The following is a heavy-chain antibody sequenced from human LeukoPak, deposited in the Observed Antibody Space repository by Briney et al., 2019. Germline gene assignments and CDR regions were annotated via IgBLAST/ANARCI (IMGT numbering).Heavy chain of an antibody. CDR3: ARPQGEWLFQDY. J-gene: IGHJ4*02. D-gene: IGHD3-3*01. CDR2: ISYDGSNK. CDR1: GFTFSSYG. V-gene: IGHV3-30*03. Sequence: PGGSLRLSCAASGFTFSSYGMHWVRQAPGKGLEWVAVISYDGSNKYYADSVEGRFTISRDNAKNSLYLQMNSLRAEDTAVYYCARPQGEWLFQDYWGQGTLVTVSS.